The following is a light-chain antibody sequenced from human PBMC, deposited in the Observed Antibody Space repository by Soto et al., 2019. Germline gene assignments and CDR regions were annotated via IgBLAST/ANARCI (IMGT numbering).Light chain of an antibody. CDR1: TSDVGGYNY. CDR3: FSYTTSSAPYV. V-gene: IGLV2-14*01. J-gene: IGLJ1*01. CDR2: EVS. Sequence: QSALTQPASVSGSPGQSITISCTGTTSDVGGYNYVSWYQQHPGKAPKLLIYEVSNRPSGVSNRFSGSKSGNTASLTISGLQAEDEAAYYCFSYTTSSAPYVFGTGTKVPS.